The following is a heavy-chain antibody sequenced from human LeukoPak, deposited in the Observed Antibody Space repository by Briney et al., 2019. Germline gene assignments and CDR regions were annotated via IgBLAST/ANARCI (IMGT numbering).Heavy chain of an antibody. CDR3: TKALDAAARSFDY. Sequence: PGGSLRLSCAASGFTFSNYGMHWVRQAPGKGLEWVAVISSDGGNKSYADSVKGRFTISRDNSKNTLYLQMNSLRAEETAVYFCTKALDAAARSFDYWGQGTLVTVSS. D-gene: IGHD6-13*01. CDR1: GFTFSNYG. CDR2: ISSDGGNK. J-gene: IGHJ4*02. V-gene: IGHV3-30*18.